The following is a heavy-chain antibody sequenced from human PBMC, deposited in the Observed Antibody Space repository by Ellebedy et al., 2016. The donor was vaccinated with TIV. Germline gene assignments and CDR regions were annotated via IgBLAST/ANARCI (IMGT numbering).Heavy chain of an antibody. V-gene: IGHV1-24*01. CDR1: GYTLTELS. CDR3: ARLSYADYYYYYCMDV. Sequence: AASVKVSCKVSGYTLTELSMHWVRQAPGKGLEWMGGFDPEDGETIYAQKFQGRVTMTEDTSTDTAYMELSSLRSEDTAVYYCARLSYADYYYYYCMDVWGQGTTVTVSS. J-gene: IGHJ6*02. CDR2: FDPEDGET. D-gene: IGHD4-17*01.